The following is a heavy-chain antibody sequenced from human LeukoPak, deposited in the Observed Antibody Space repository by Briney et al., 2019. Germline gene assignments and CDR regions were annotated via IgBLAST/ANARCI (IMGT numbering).Heavy chain of an antibody. J-gene: IGHJ4*02. CDR3: ASGTTMVQGVIFAY. CDR1: GFTVSSNY. Sequence: GGSLRLSCAASGFTVSSNYMSWVRQAPGEGLGWVSVLYSDGSTYYADSVKGRFTISRDNSKNTPYLQMHSLRAEDTAVYYCASGTTMVQGVIFAYWGQGTLVTVSS. D-gene: IGHD3-10*01. V-gene: IGHV3-53*01. CDR2: LYSDGST.